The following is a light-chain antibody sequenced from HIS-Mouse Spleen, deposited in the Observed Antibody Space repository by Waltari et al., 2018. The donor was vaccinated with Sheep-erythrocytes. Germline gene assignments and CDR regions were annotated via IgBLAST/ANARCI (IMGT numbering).Light chain of an antibody. J-gene: IGLJ2*01. CDR2: GKN. CDR3: NSRDSSGNHLGVV. V-gene: IGLV3-19*01. CDR1: SLRSYY. Sequence: SSELTHDPSVSVALGQTVRITCQGDSLRSYYASWFQQKPGQAPVLVIYGKNNRPSGIPDRFSGSSSGNTASLTITGAQAEDDADFYCNSRDSSGNHLGVVFGGGTKLTVL.